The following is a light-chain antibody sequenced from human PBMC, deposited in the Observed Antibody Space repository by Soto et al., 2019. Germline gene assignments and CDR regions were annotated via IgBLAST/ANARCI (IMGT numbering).Light chain of an antibody. J-gene: IGKJ1*01. Sequence: DIQMTQSPSTLSASVGDRVTITCRASQSISAWLAWYQQKPGRAPNLLMYDASTWEGGVPPRFSGSGSGTDFTLTINSLQPDDFATYYCQQYKSYPGTFGQGTRVEIK. CDR1: QSISAW. CDR2: DAS. V-gene: IGKV1-5*01. CDR3: QQYKSYPGT.